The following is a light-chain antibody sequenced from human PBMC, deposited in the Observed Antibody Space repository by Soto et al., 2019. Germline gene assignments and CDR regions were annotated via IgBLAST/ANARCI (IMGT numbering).Light chain of an antibody. J-gene: IGLJ2*01. V-gene: IGLV2-14*03. CDR2: EVT. Sequence: QAVVTQTASVSGSPGQSITISCTGTSSDVGGYNFVSWYQQHPGKAPKLIIHEVTNRPSGVSGRFSGSKSGNTAFLTVSGLQAEDEADYYCSSYTGSNDVVFGGGTKLTVL. CDR3: SSYTGSNDVV. CDR1: SSDVGGYNF.